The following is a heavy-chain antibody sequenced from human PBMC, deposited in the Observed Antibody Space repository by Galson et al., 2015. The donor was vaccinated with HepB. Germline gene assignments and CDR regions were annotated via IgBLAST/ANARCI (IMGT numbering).Heavy chain of an antibody. CDR3: ARGGGRSGLAFDP. D-gene: IGHD3-10*01. CDR1: GFTFSSYW. Sequence: SLRLSCAASGFTFSSYWMSWVRQAPGKGQAWVANIKQDGSEKYYVDSVKGRFTISRDNAKNLLYLQMNSLRADDTAVYYCARGGGRSGLAFDPWGQGTLVTVSS. V-gene: IGHV3-7*01. J-gene: IGHJ5*02. CDR2: IKQDGSEK.